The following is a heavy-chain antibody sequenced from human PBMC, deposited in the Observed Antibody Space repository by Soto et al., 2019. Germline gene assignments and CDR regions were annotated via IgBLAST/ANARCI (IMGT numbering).Heavy chain of an antibody. CDR3: IFSTLGV. Sequence: EVHLVESGGGLVEPGESLSLSCAASGFTFSNYGMHWVRQAPGKGLVWVSGINADGSSTNSADSVKNRFTISRDNAKNTQYVKTDCLRVEDTDAYFCIFSTLGVWGQGTTVTVSS. CDR2: INADGSST. J-gene: IGHJ6*01. V-gene: IGHV3-74*01. D-gene: IGHD3-3*01. CDR1: GFTFSNYG.